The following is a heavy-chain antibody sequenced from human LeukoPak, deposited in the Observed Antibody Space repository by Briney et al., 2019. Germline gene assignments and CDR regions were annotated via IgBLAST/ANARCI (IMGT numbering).Heavy chain of an antibody. Sequence: GGSLRLSCASSGFTFNNYAMTWVRQAPGKGLEWVSSITASGGSTYCADSVRGRFTISRDNSKNTLYLQMSSLRAEDTAVYYCARDYPTSGIVTIFDFWGKGTLVTVSS. J-gene: IGHJ4*02. CDR3: ARDYPTSGIVTIFDF. D-gene: IGHD1-1*01. CDR2: ITASGGST. CDR1: GFTFNNYA. V-gene: IGHV3-23*01.